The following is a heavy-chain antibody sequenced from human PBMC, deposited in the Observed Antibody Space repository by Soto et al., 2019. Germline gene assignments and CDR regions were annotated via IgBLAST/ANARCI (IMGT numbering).Heavy chain of an antibody. D-gene: IGHD1-26*01. J-gene: IGHJ2*01. CDR1: GFTFSSYW. V-gene: IGHV3-74*01. CDR3: ATGGSLNAAFDL. CDR2: INSDGSST. Sequence: EVQLVESGGGLVQPGGSLRLSCAASGFTFSSYWMHWVRQAPGKGLVWVSRINSDGSSTSYADSVKGRFTISRDNAKNTLDLQMNSLRAEDTAVYYRATGGSLNAAFDLWGRGTLVTVSS.